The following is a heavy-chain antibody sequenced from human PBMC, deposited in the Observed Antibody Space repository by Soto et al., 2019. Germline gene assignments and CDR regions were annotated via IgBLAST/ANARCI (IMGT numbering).Heavy chain of an antibody. CDR3: ARDRTDSGYYTNWLDP. Sequence: SVKVSCKASGGTFGSDAITWVRQAPGQGLGWVGRIIPILGTTNYAQNLQGRVTISADKSTLTSYMELHSLTSDDTALYYCARDRTDSGYYTNWLDPWGQGTQVTVSS. J-gene: IGHJ5*02. CDR1: GGTFGSDA. CDR2: IIPILGTT. V-gene: IGHV1-69*04. D-gene: IGHD3-22*01.